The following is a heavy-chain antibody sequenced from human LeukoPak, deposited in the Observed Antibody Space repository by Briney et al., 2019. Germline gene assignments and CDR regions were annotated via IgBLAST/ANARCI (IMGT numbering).Heavy chain of an antibody. J-gene: IGHJ4*02. V-gene: IGHV3-48*01. CDR1: GFTFSSYS. Sequence: GGSLRLSCAASGFTFSSYSINWVRQAPGKGLEWVSYISSRSSTIYYADSVKGRFTISRDNAKNSLYLQMNSLRAEDTAVYYCAREPSAGTFDYWGQGTLVTVSS. CDR2: ISSRSSTI. D-gene: IGHD6-13*01. CDR3: AREPSAGTFDY.